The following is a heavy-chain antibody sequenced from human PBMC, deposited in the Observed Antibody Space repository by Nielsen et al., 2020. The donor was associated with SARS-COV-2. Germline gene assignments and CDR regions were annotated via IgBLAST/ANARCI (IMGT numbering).Heavy chain of an antibody. D-gene: IGHD6-19*01. CDR2: ISGSGGST. CDR1: GGSISSGDYY. CDR3: AKDPYSSGWYWWGFDY. Sequence: ETLSLTCTVSGGSISSGDYYWSWVRQAPGKGLEWVSAISGSGGSTYYADSVKGRFTISRDNSKNTLYLQMNSLRAEDTAVYYCAKDPYSSGWYWWGFDYWGQGTLVTVSS. J-gene: IGHJ4*02. V-gene: IGHV3-23*01.